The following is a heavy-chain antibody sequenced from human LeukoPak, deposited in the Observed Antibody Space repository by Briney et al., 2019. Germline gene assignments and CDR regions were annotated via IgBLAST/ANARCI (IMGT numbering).Heavy chain of an antibody. CDR1: GFTFSRYA. D-gene: IGHD3-16*01. Sequence: GRSLRLSCAASGFTFSRYAMHWVRQAPGKGLEWVAVISYDGSNKYCADSVKGRFTISRDNSKHTLYLQMNSLRAEDTAGYYGARRPYYDYVWGSADYWGQGTLVTVSS. J-gene: IGHJ4*02. CDR3: ARRPYYDYVWGSADY. V-gene: IGHV3-30*04. CDR2: ISYDGSNK.